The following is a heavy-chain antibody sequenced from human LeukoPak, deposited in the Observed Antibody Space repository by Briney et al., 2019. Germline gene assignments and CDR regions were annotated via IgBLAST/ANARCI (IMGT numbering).Heavy chain of an antibody. D-gene: IGHD5-12*01. Sequence: SESLSLTCTVSGGYSISSGPYYWSWIRQPPGKGLEWIEEISHSGSTYYNPSLKSRVTISVDRSKNQFSLKLSSVTAADTAVYYCASGVMGYSGPWGGYWGQGTLVTVSS. CDR2: ISHSGST. V-gene: IGHV4-39*07. CDR3: ASGVMGYSGPWGGY. J-gene: IGHJ4*02. CDR1: GGYSISSGPYY.